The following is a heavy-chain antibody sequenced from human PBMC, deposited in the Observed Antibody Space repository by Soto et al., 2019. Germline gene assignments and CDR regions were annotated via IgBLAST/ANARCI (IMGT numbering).Heavy chain of an antibody. CDR2: IWYDGRNT. J-gene: IGHJ4*02. V-gene: IGHV3-33*01. D-gene: IGHD3-22*01. CDR1: GYTFSSYG. Sequence: SCKASGYTFSSYGMHWVRQAPGKGLEWVAVIWYDGRNTYYADSVKGRFTISRDNSKNTLYLQMNSLRAEDTAVYYCARTAYYYDSSGYYFDCWGQGTLVTVSS. CDR3: ARTAYYYDSSGYYFDC.